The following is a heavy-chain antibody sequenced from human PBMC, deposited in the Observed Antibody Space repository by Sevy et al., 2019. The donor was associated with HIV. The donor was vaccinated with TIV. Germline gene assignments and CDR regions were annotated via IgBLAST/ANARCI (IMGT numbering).Heavy chain of an antibody. V-gene: IGHV4-39*01. CDR2: IYYSGST. CDR3: ASRGGIGYFDY. Sequence: SQTLSLTCTVSGGSTSSSSYYWGWIRQPAGKGLEWIRSIYYSGSTYYNPSLKSRVTISVDTSKNQFSLKLSSVTAADTAVYYCASRGGIGYFDYWGQGTLVTVSS. D-gene: IGHD3-16*01. J-gene: IGHJ4*02. CDR1: GGSTSSSSYY.